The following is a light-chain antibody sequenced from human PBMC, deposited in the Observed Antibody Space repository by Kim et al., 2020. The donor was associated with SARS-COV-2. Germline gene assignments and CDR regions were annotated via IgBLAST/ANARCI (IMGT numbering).Light chain of an antibody. Sequence: VSPGERATLSCRASQGVSSYLAWYQQKPGQAPRLLIYDASNRATGIPARFSGSGSGTDFTLTISSLEPEDFAVYYCQQRTNWPLTFGGGTKVDIK. V-gene: IGKV3-11*01. CDR2: DAS. J-gene: IGKJ4*01. CDR1: QGVSSY. CDR3: QQRTNWPLT.